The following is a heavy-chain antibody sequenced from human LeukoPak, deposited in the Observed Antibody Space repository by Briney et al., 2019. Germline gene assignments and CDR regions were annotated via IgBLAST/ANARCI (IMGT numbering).Heavy chain of an antibody. D-gene: IGHD6-19*01. J-gene: IGHJ6*03. V-gene: IGHV3-23*01. CDR1: GFTFSSYG. CDR2: ISGSGGST. Sequence: GGTLRLSCAASGFTFSSYGLSWVRQAPGKGLEWVSAISGSGGSTYYADPVKGRFTISRDNSKNTLYLQMNSLRAEDTAVYYCAKGGEWLVASAYYYYYMDVWGKGTTVTISS. CDR3: AKGGEWLVASAYYYYYMDV.